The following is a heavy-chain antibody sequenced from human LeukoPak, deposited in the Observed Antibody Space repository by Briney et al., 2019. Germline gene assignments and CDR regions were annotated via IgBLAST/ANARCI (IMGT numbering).Heavy chain of an antibody. Sequence: SETLSLTCTVSGGSISSGSYYWSWIRQPAGKGLEWIGRIYTSGSTNYNPSLKSRVTISVDTSKNQFSLKLSSVTAADTAVYYCARQGGWAFDYWGQGTLVTVSS. J-gene: IGHJ4*02. CDR3: ARQGGWAFDY. V-gene: IGHV4-61*02. CDR2: IYTSGST. CDR1: GGSISSGSYY. D-gene: IGHD1-26*01.